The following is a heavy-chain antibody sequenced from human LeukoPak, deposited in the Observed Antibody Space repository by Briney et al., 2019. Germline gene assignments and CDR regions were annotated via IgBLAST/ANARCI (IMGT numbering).Heavy chain of an antibody. CDR3: AKVFSAYSSGWYEYYDY. V-gene: IGHV3-23*01. Sequence: PGGSLRLSCAVSGFTFSSYAMRWARQAPGKVLEWVSAISGSGGSTYYADSVKGRFTISRDNSKNTLYLQMNSLRAEDTAVYYCAKVFSAYSSGWYEYYDYWGQGTLVTVSS. J-gene: IGHJ4*02. D-gene: IGHD6-19*01. CDR2: ISGSGGST. CDR1: GFTFSSYA.